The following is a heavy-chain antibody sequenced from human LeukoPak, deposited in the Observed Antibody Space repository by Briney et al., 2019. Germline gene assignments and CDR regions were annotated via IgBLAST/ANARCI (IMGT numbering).Heavy chain of an antibody. D-gene: IGHD6-25*01. J-gene: IGHJ3*02. Sequence: GGSLRLSCAASGFTFSSYWMSWVRQAPGKGLEWVANIKQDGSEKYYVDSVKGRFTISRDNAKNSLYLQMNGLRAEDTAVYYCARDSAGDAFDIWGQGTMVTVSS. CDR3: ARDSAGDAFDI. CDR1: GFTFSSYW. V-gene: IGHV3-7*01. CDR2: IKQDGSEK.